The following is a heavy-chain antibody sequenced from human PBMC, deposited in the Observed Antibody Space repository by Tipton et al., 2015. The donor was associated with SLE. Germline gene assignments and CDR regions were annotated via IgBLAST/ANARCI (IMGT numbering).Heavy chain of an antibody. V-gene: IGHV4-39*01. CDR3: ARGWDYDFWSGYADY. Sequence: TLSLTCTVSGASISSANFYWGWIRQPPGQGLEWVGTFFDSGSTNYNPSLKSRVTIFVDTSKNQFSLKLSSVTAADTAVYYCARGWDYDFWSGYADYWGQGTLVTVSS. CDR2: FFDSGST. CDR1: GASISSANFY. J-gene: IGHJ4*02. D-gene: IGHD3-3*01.